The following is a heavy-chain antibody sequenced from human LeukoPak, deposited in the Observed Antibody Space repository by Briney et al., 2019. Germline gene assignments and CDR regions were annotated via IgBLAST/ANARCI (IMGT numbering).Heavy chain of an antibody. Sequence: SETLSLTCTVSGGSINSDYWSWIRQPPGKGLEWIGYIYYSGSTNYNPSLKSRVTISVDTSKNQFSLKLSSVAAADSAVYYCARSRGAPASSEFDAWGDGNPVTVSS. V-gene: IGHV4-59*01. CDR3: ARSRGAPASSEFDA. D-gene: IGHD6-13*01. CDR2: IYYSGST. J-gene: IGHJ5*01. CDR1: GGSINSDY.